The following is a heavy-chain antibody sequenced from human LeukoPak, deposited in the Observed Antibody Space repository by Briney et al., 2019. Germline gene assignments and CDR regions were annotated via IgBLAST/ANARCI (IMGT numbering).Heavy chain of an antibody. Sequence: GESLKISCKGSGYSFTSYWIGWVRQMPGKGLEWMGIIYPGDSDTRYSPSFQGQVTISADKSISTAYLQWSSLKASDTAMYYCARRGYCSSTSCSNYGDYYFDYWGQGTLVTVSS. D-gene: IGHD2-2*01. V-gene: IGHV5-51*01. CDR2: IYPGDSDT. CDR3: ARRGYCSSTSCSNYGDYYFDY. CDR1: GYSFTSYW. J-gene: IGHJ4*02.